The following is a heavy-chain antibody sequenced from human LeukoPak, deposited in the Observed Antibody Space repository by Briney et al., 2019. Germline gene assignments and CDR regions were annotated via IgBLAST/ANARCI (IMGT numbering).Heavy chain of an antibody. CDR2: IYYSGST. CDR3: ARADYGRPPDY. CDR1: GGSISRYY. D-gene: IGHD4-17*01. J-gene: IGHJ4*02. Sequence: PSETLSLTCTVSGGSISRYYWSWIRQPPGKGLEWIGYIYYSGSTNYNPSLKSRVTMSIDTSKNQFSLKLSSVTAADTAVYYCARADYGRPPDYWGQGTLVTVSS. V-gene: IGHV4-59*12.